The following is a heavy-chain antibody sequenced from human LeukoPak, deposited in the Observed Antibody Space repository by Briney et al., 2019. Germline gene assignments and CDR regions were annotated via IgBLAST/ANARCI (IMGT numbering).Heavy chain of an antibody. CDR1: GFTFSSYW. V-gene: IGHV3-7*01. J-gene: IGHJ3*02. Sequence: GGSLRLSCAASGFTFSSYWMSWVRQAPGKGLEWVANIKQDGSEKYYVDSVKGRFTISRDNAKNSLYLQMNSLRAEDTAVYYCARGVPIAVDAFDIWGQGIMVTVSS. CDR3: ARGVPIAVDAFDI. D-gene: IGHD6-19*01. CDR2: IKQDGSEK.